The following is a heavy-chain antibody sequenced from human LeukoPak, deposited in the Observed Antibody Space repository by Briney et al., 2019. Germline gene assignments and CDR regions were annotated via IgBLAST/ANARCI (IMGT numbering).Heavy chain of an antibody. V-gene: IGHV3-23*01. CDR2: NSGSGGST. CDR3: AKDVDYDSSGYYLYYYYGMDV. J-gene: IGHJ6*02. CDR1: GFTFSSYA. D-gene: IGHD3-22*01. Sequence: PGGSLRLSRAASGFTFSSYAMSWVRQAPGKGLEWVSANSGSGGSTYYADSVKGRFTISRDNSKNTLYLQMNSLRAEDTAVYYCAKDVDYDSSGYYLYYYYGMDVWGQGTTVTVSS.